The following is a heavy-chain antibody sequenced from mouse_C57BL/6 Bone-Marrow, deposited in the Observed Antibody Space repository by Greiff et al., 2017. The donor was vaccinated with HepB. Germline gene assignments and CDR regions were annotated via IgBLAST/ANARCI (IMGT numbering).Heavy chain of an antibody. CDR1: GYTFTSYW. J-gene: IGHJ1*03. V-gene: IGHV1-69*01. CDR2: IDPSDSYT. Sequence: QVQLQQSGAELVMPGASVKLSCKASGYTFTSYWMHWVKQRPGQGLEWIGEIDPSDSYTNYNQKFKGKSTVTVDKSSSTAYMQLSSLTSEDSAVYYCARYYYGSSYWYFDVWGTGTTVTVSS. CDR3: ARYYYGSSYWYFDV. D-gene: IGHD1-1*01.